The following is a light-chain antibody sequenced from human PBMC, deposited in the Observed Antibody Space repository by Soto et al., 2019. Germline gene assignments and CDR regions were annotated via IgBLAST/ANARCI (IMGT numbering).Light chain of an antibody. Sequence: TQSPATLSVSPGEGATLSCGASQNIKNLLAWYQQRPGQSPRLLFYAASNGATGVPARFSGSGSGTEFTLAISSLQSEDSAVYYCQQYHNWPITFGQGTRLEIK. CDR2: AAS. CDR1: QNIKNL. V-gene: IGKV3-15*01. J-gene: IGKJ5*01. CDR3: QQYHNWPIT.